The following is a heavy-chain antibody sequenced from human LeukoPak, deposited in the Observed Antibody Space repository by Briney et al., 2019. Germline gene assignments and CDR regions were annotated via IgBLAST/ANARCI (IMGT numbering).Heavy chain of an antibody. CDR1: GFTFSSYG. CDR2: IRYDGSNK. Sequence: GGSLRLSCAASGFTFSSYGMHWVRQAPGKGLEWVAFIRYDGSNKYYADSVKGRFTISRDNSKNTLYLQMNSLRAEDTAVYYCAKDRPYDSSGYSTAGIWGQGTMVTVSS. J-gene: IGHJ3*02. CDR3: AKDRPYDSSGYSTAGI. D-gene: IGHD3-22*01. V-gene: IGHV3-30*02.